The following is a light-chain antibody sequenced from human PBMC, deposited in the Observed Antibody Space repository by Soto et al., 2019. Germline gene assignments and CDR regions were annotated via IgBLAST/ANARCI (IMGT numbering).Light chain of an antibody. CDR3: YSYTGSSTVL. J-gene: IGLJ2*01. Sequence: QSALTQPASVSGSPGQSITISCTGTTNDIGGYNYVSWYQQHPGKAPKLIIYEIRNRPSGVSNRFSASKSGNTASLTISGLQGEDEALYYCYSYTGSSTVLFCGGTKVTLL. V-gene: IGLV2-14*01. CDR1: TNDIGGYNY. CDR2: EIR.